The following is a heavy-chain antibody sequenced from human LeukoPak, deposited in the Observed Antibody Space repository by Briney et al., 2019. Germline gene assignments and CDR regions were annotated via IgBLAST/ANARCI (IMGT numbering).Heavy chain of an antibody. D-gene: IGHD3-22*01. V-gene: IGHV1-69*05. Sequence: SVKVSCKASGGTFSSYAISWVRQAPGQGLEWMGGITPIFGTANYAQKFQGRVTITTDESTSTAYMELSSLRSEDTAVYYCARQTLEYYYDSSGYRFDYWGQGTLVTVSS. CDR3: ARQTLEYYYDSSGYRFDY. J-gene: IGHJ4*02. CDR2: ITPIFGTA. CDR1: GGTFSSYA.